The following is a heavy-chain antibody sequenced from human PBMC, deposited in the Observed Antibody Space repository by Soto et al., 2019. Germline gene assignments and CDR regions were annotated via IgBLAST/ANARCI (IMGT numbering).Heavy chain of an antibody. CDR1: GFTFSSYA. J-gene: IGHJ4*02. V-gene: IGHV3-23*01. Sequence: GGSLRLSCAASGFTFSSYAMSWVRQATGKGLEWVSAISGRGGSTNYADSVKGRFTISRDNSKNSLYLQMNSLRAEDTAVYYCAKRTLTAPFPFDYWGPGTLLTVSS. CDR2: ISGRGGST. CDR3: AKRTLTAPFPFDY.